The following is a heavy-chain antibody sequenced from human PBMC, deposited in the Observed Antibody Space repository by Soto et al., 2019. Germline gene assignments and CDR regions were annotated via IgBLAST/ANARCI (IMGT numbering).Heavy chain of an antibody. D-gene: IGHD3-3*01. V-gene: IGHV1-18*04. CDR3: ARVDVLRFLEWLI. Sequence: SAEVSYKASSYTFTNYGISWVRQAPGQGLEWMGWISAYNGNTNYALNLQGRVTMTTDTSTSTAYMELRSLRSDDTAVYYCARVDVLRFLEWLIWGQGTLVT. CDR1: SYTFTNYG. CDR2: ISAYNGNT. J-gene: IGHJ4*02.